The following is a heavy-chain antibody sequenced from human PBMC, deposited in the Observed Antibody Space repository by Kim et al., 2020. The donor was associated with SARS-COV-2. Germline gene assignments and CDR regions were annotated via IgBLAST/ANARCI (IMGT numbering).Heavy chain of an antibody. V-gene: IGHV1-8*01. CDR1: GYTFTSYD. Sequence: ASVKVSCKATGYTFTSYDINWVRQAPGQGLEWMGWINPYSGNTSYAQKFQGRVTMTSDASINTAYMELSSLRSEDTALYYCARGPFPTVCGVAIRAVW. J-gene: IGHJ3*01. D-gene: IGHD2-2*02. CDR3: ARGPFPTVCGVAIRAV. CDR2: INPYSGNT.